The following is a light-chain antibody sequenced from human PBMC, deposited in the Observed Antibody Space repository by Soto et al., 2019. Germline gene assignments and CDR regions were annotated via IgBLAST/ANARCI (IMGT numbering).Light chain of an antibody. V-gene: IGLV2-11*01. CDR2: DVS. CDR1: SSDVGDYNS. J-gene: IGLJ1*01. Sequence: QSVLTQPRSVSGSPGQSVTVSCIGTSSDVGDYNSVSWYQQHPGKAPKLMIYDVSKRPSGLPDRFSGSKSGNTASLTISGLQAEDEADYYCCSYVGGYAYVFGSWTKANVL. CDR3: CSYVGGYAYV.